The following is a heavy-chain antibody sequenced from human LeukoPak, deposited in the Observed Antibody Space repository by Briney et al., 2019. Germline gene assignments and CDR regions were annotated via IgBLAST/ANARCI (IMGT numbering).Heavy chain of an antibody. J-gene: IGHJ4*02. Sequence: TGGSLRLSCAASGFTFSNYAMHWVRQAPGKGLEWVAVISYDGSNKYFPDSVRGRFTISRDNSKNTLYLQMNSLRAEDTAIYYCARTFTVAGPIDYWGQGTLVTVSS. CDR2: ISYDGSNK. CDR1: GFTFSNYA. CDR3: ARTFTVAGPIDY. V-gene: IGHV3-30*04. D-gene: IGHD6-19*01.